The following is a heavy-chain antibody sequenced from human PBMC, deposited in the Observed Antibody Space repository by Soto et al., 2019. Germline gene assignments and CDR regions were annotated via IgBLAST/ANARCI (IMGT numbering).Heavy chain of an antibody. CDR2: ISWNSGSI. Sequence: GGSLRLSCAASGFTFDDYAMHWVRQAPGKGLEWVSGISWNSGSIGYADSVKGRFTISRDNAKNSLYLQMNSLRAEDTALYYCAKDFLPHSSGWDDAFDIWGQGTMVTVSS. CDR3: AKDFLPHSSGWDDAFDI. CDR1: GFTFDDYA. V-gene: IGHV3-9*01. D-gene: IGHD6-19*01. J-gene: IGHJ3*02.